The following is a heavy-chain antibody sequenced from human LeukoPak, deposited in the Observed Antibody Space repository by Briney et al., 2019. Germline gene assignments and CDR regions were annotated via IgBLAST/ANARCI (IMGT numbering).Heavy chain of an antibody. CDR3: ARGPPPK. CDR1: GFTFSTYG. J-gene: IGHJ4*02. V-gene: IGHV3-30*02. CDR2: IRYDGTNE. Sequence: GGSLRLSCAASGFTFSTYGLHWVRQAPGKGLEWGALIRYDGTNEYNADSVKGRFTISRDNSKNTLYLQMNSLRAEDTAVYYCARGPPPKWGQGTLVTVSS.